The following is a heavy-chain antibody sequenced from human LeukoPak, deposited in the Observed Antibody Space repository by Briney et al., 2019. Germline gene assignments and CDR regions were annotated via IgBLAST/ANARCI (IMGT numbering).Heavy chain of an antibody. D-gene: IGHD6-13*01. CDR1: GFTFSSYS. J-gene: IGHJ3*02. Sequence: GGSLRLSCAASGFTFSSYSMNWVRQAPGKGLEWVSSISSSSSYIYYADSVKGRFTISRDNAKNSLYLQMNSLRAEDTAVYYCVRSRGYSSSWYDAFDIWGQGTMVTVSS. CDR2: ISSSSSYI. CDR3: VRSRGYSSSWYDAFDI. V-gene: IGHV3-21*01.